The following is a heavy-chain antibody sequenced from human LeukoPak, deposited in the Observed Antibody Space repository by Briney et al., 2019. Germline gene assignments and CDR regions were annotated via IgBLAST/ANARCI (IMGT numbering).Heavy chain of an antibody. V-gene: IGHV1-18*01. Sequence: ASVKVSCKASGGTFSSYAISWVRQAPGQGLEWMGWISSYNGNTDYAQKFQGRVTMTTDTSTSTAYMELRSLRSDDTAVYYCARYYDFWSGYYYYFDYWGQGTLVTVSS. D-gene: IGHD3-3*01. CDR3: ARYYDFWSGYYYYFDY. J-gene: IGHJ4*02. CDR1: GGTFSSYA. CDR2: ISSYNGNT.